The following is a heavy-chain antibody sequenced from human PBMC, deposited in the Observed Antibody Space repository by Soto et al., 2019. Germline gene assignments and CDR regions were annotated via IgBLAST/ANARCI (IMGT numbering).Heavy chain of an antibody. Sequence: GGSLRLSCSASGFTFGDFAMSWFRQAPGKGLEWVGFIRSKIYGGTTESAASVKGRFTISRDDFKSIAYMQMNSLKTEDTGVYYCSRWGRGYDWNYYYGMDVWGQGTTVTVSS. CDR3: SRWGRGYDWNYYYGMDV. CDR2: IRSKIYGGTT. CDR1: GFTFGDFA. J-gene: IGHJ6*02. D-gene: IGHD1-1*01. V-gene: IGHV3-49*03.